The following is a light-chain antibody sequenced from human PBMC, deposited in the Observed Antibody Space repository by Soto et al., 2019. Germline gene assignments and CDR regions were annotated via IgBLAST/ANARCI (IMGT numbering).Light chain of an antibody. Sequence: DIVLTQSPDSLPVSLGERATINCKSSQSLLYSSNNKNYLAWYQQKAGQTPKLLIYWASDRESGVPDRFSGSGSGTDFTLTISSLQAEDVAVYYCQQYYSNSLTFGGGTKVEIK. CDR3: QQYYSNSLT. CDR2: WAS. CDR1: QSLLYSSNNKNY. V-gene: IGKV4-1*01. J-gene: IGKJ4*01.